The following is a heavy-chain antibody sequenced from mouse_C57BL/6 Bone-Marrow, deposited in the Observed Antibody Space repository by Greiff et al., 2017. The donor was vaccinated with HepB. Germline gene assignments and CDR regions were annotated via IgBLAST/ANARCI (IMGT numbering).Heavy chain of an antibody. V-gene: IGHV1-55*01. J-gene: IGHJ2*01. Sequence: QVQLQQSGAELVKPGASVKMSCKASGYTFTSYWITWVKQRPGQGLEWIGDIYPGSGSTNYNEKFKSKATLTVDTSSSTAYMQLSSLTSEDSAVYYCARVTTVVPIFDYWGQGTTLTVSS. CDR1: GYTFTSYW. CDR2: IYPGSGST. CDR3: ARVTTVVPIFDY. D-gene: IGHD1-1*01.